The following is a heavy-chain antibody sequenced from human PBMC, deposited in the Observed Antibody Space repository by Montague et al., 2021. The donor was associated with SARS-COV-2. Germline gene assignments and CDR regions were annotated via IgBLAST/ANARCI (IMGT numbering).Heavy chain of an antibody. Sequence: SRRLSLSASGFTFSSYAMSWVRQAPGKGLEWVSAISGSGGSTYYADSVKGRFTISRDNSKNTLYLQMNSLRAEDTAVYYCAKDYRGMAAAGTYYYYGMDVWGQGTTVTVSS. CDR1: GFTFSSYA. CDR3: AKDYRGMAAAGTYYYYGMDV. V-gene: IGHV3-23*01. D-gene: IGHD6-13*01. CDR2: ISGSGGST. J-gene: IGHJ6*02.